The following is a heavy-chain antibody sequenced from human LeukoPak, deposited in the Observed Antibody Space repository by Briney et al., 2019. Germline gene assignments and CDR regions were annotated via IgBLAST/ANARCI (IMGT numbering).Heavy chain of an antibody. CDR3: APRRRSSQYYFDY. V-gene: IGHV1-69*05. Sequence: GASVKVSCKASGGTFSSYAISWVRQAPGQGLEWMGGIIPIFGTANYAQKFQGRVTITTDESTSTAYMELSRLRSDDTAVYYCAPRRRSSQYYFDYWGQGTLVTVSS. CDR2: IIPIFGTA. J-gene: IGHJ4*02. CDR1: GGTFSSYA. D-gene: IGHD6-13*01.